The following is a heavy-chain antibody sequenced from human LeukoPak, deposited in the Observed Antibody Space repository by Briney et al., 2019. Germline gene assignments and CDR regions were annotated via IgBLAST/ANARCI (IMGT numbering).Heavy chain of an antibody. CDR3: ARGLDYYGSGSYYNS. CDR1: GGSFSGYY. V-gene: IGHV4-34*01. D-gene: IGHD3-10*01. Sequence: SETLSLTCAVYGGSFSGYYWSWIRQPPGKGLEWIGEINHSGSTNYSPSLKSRVTISVDTSKNQFSLKLSSVTAADTAVYYCARGLDYYGSGSYYNSWGQGTLVTVSS. J-gene: IGHJ4*02. CDR2: INHSGST.